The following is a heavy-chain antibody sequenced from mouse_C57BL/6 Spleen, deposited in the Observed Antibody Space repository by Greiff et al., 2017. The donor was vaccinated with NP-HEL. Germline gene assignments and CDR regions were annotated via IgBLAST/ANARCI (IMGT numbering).Heavy chain of an antibody. Sequence: EVKVVESGGGLVKPGGSLKLSCAASGITFSDYGMHWVRQAPEKGLEWVAYISSGSSTIYYADTVKGRFTISRDNAKNTLFLQMTSLRSEDTAMYYCARQDSSGYDYYAMDYWGQGTSVTVSS. CDR1: GITFSDYG. CDR3: ARQDSSGYDYYAMDY. V-gene: IGHV5-17*01. D-gene: IGHD3-2*02. J-gene: IGHJ4*01. CDR2: ISSGSSTI.